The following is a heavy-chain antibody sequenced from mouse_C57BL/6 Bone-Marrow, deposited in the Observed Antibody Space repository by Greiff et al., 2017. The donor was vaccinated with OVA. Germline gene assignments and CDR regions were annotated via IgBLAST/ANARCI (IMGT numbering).Heavy chain of an antibody. V-gene: IGHV1-42*01. D-gene: IGHD2-1*01. CDR2: INPSTGGT. Sequence: EVKLQESGPELVKPGASVKISCKASGYSFTGYYMNWVKQSPEKSLEWIGEINPSTGGTTYNQKFKAKATLTVDKSSSTAYMQLKSLTSEDSAVYYCASFYYSLAYWGQGTLVTVSA. CDR1: GYSFTGYY. CDR3: ASFYYSLAY. J-gene: IGHJ3*01.